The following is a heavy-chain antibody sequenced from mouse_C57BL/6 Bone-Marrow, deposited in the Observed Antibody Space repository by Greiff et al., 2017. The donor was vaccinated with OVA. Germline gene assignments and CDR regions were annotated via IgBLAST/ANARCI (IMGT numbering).Heavy chain of an antibody. CDR3: AREGWSLGYWYFEG. V-gene: IGHV1-18*01. D-gene: IGHD1-1*02. J-gene: IGHJ1*03. CDR1: GYTFTDYN. Sequence: VQLQQSGPELVKPGASVKIPCKASGYTFTDYNMDWVKQSHGKSLEWIGDINPHTGGTISNQTFKGKATLTVAKSSSTAYMELRSLTSEDTAVYYGAREGWSLGYWYFEGWGTGTTVTVSA. CDR2: INPHTGGT.